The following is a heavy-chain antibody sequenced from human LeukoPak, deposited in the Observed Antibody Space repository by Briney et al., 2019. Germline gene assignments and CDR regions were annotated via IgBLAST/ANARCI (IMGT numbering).Heavy chain of an antibody. D-gene: IGHD2-15*01. J-gene: IGHJ5*02. CDR1: GFTFSSYW. CDR3: VRGGESTWS. Sequence: GGSLRLSCAASGFTFSSYWMHWVRQAPGKGPVWVSRNNDGSGTTYADSVKGRFTISRDDAKNTLYLQMNSLRAEDTGVYYCVRGGESTWSWGQGTLVTVSS. V-gene: IGHV3-74*01. CDR2: NNDGSGT.